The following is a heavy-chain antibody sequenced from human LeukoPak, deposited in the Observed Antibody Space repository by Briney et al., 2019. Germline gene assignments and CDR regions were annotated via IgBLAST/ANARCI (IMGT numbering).Heavy chain of an antibody. CDR3: ARDCSSTSCFDL. CDR2: IIPIFGTA. Sequence: GSSVKVSCKASGGTFISYAISWVRQAPGQGLEWMGGIIPIFGTANYAQKFQGRVTITADESTSTAYMELSSLRSEDTAVYYCARDCSSTSCFDLWGRGTLVTVSS. D-gene: IGHD2-2*01. CDR1: GGTFISYA. V-gene: IGHV1-69*01. J-gene: IGHJ2*01.